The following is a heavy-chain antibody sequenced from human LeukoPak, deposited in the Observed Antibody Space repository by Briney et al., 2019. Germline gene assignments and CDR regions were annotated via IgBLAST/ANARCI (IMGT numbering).Heavy chain of an antibody. V-gene: IGHV1-8*01. CDR1: GYTFTSYD. CDR2: MNPNGGNT. D-gene: IGHD6-13*01. Sequence: ASVKVSCKASGYTFTSYDINWVRQATGQGLEWMGWMNPNGGNTGYAQKFQGRVTMTRNTSISTAYMELSSLRSEDTAVYYCARVGSSSWYSRFDPWGQGTLVTVSS. CDR3: ARVGSSSWYSRFDP. J-gene: IGHJ5*02.